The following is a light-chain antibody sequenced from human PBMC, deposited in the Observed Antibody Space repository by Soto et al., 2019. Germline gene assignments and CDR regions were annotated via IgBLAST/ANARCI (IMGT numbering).Light chain of an antibody. CDR1: QSISSW. J-gene: IGKJ1*01. V-gene: IGKV1-5*03. CDR3: QQFET. Sequence: DIQMTQSPSTLSASVGDRVTITCRASQSISSWLAWYQQKPGKAPKLLIYKASSLESGVPSRFSGSGSGTEFPLTISSLKPDDFATYYCQQFETFGQGTKVEIK. CDR2: KAS.